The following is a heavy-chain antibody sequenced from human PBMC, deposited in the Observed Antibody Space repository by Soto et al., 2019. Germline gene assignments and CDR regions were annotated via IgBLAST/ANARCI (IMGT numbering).Heavy chain of an antibody. J-gene: IGHJ4*02. Sequence: QVQLVQSGAEVKKPGSSVKVSYKASGGTFSSYTISWVRQAPGQGLEWMGRIIPILGIANYAQKFQGRVTITADKSTSTAYMELSSLRSEDTAVYYCASFPWGRFSDYWGQGTLVTVSS. D-gene: IGHD3-3*01. CDR2: IIPILGIA. CDR1: GGTFSSYT. V-gene: IGHV1-69*02. CDR3: ASFPWGRFSDY.